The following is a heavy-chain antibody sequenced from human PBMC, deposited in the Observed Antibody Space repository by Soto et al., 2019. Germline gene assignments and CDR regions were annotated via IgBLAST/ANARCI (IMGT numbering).Heavy chain of an antibody. J-gene: IGHJ4*02. V-gene: IGHV4-59*08. Sequence: QVQLQESGPGLVKPSETLSLTCTVSGGSISSYYWTWVRQPPEKRLEWIGYIHYSGSTNYNSSLKSRVTISVDMSKNQFSLKLSSVTAADTAVYYCARRRYRDWAFDYWGQGTLVTVSS. CDR3: ARRRYRDWAFDY. CDR1: GGSISSYY. D-gene: IGHD3-9*01. CDR2: IHYSGST.